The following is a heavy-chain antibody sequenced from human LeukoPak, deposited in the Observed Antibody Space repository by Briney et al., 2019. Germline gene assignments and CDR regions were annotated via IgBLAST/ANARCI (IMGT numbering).Heavy chain of an antibody. Sequence: GGSLRLSCAASGFTFSSYGMHWVRQAPGKGLEWVAVISYDGSNKYYADSVKGRFTISRDNAKNTLYLQMNSLRAEDTAVYYCARDLGQWLAVFDYWGQGTLVTVSS. CDR1: GFTFSSYG. V-gene: IGHV3-30*03. J-gene: IGHJ4*02. D-gene: IGHD6-19*01. CDR2: ISYDGSNK. CDR3: ARDLGQWLAVFDY.